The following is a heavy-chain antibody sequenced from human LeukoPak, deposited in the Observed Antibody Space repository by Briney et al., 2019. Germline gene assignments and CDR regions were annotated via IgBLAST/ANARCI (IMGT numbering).Heavy chain of an antibody. D-gene: IGHD5-18*01. CDR1: GFTVSSNY. Sequence: GGSLRLSCAASGFTVSSNYMSWVRQAPGKGLEWVSVIYSGGSTYYANSVKGRFTTSRDNSKNTLYLQMNSLRAEDTAVYYCARDRHSYGSYYGMDVWGQGTTVTVSS. CDR2: IYSGGST. J-gene: IGHJ6*02. CDR3: ARDRHSYGSYYGMDV. V-gene: IGHV3-66*01.